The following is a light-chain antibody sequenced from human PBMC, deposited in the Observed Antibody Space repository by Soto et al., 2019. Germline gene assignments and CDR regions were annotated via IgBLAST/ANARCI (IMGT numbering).Light chain of an antibody. J-gene: IGLJ1*01. V-gene: IGLV2-23*03. Sequence: QSVLTQPASVSGSPGQSITISCTGTSSDVGSYNFVSWYQQHPGKAPKLMIYEGSKRPSGVSNRFSGSKSGNTASLTISGLQAEDEADYYCCSYAGGGSXVIATGTKVTVL. CDR1: SSDVGSYNF. CDR3: CSYAGGGSXV. CDR2: EGS.